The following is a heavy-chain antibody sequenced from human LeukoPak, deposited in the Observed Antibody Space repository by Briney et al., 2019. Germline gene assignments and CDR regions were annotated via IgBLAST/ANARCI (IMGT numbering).Heavy chain of an antibody. J-gene: IGHJ4*02. CDR3: ARRPMTTVTMSLPFDY. CDR1: GYTFTTCW. Sequence: GESLKISCKVSGYTFTTCWIGWVRQLPGKGLEWMGIIYPGDSDTTYSPSFQGQVTISADKSISTAYLQWTSLKASDTAMYYCARRPMTTVTMSLPFDYWGQGTLVTDSS. CDR2: IYPGDSDT. V-gene: IGHV5-51*01. D-gene: IGHD4-11*01.